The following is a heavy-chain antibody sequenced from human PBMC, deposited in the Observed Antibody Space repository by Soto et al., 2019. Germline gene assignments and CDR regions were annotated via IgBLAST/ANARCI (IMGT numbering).Heavy chain of an antibody. Sequence: QVQLVESGGGVVKPGRSLRLSCAASGFTFRIYAMHWVRQAPGKGLECVAVISYDGSNKFYRDSVKGRFTISRDNSKNTLYLQINSLRYEDTAVYYCARGDREDIAVVRGARPGGYGVDVWGQGTTVTVSS. V-gene: IGHV3-30-3*01. D-gene: IGHD2-15*01. CDR3: ARGDREDIAVVRGARPGGYGVDV. J-gene: IGHJ6*02. CDR2: ISYDGSNK. CDR1: GFTFRIYA.